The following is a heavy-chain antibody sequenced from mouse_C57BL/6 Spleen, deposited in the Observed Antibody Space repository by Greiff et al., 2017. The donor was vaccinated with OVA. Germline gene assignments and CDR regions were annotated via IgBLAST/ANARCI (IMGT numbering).Heavy chain of an antibody. CDR1: GYSFTDYN. Sequence: VHVKQSGPELVKPGASVKISCKASGYSFTDYNMNWVKQSNGKSLEWIGVINPNYGTTSYNQKFKGKATLTVDQSSSTAYMQLNSLTSEDSAVYYCARDYYGPPGYAMDYWGQGTSVTVSS. V-gene: IGHV1-39*01. CDR3: ARDYYGPPGYAMDY. J-gene: IGHJ4*01. CDR2: INPNYGTT. D-gene: IGHD1-1*01.